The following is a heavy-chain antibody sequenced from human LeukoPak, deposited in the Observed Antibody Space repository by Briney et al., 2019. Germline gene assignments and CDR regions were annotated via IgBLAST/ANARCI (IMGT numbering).Heavy chain of an antibody. Sequence: PGGSLRLSCTASGFTFGDYATSWVRQAPGKGLEWVGFIRSKAYGGTTEYAASVKGRFTISREDSNSVAYVQMNSLKTEDTAVYYCTARRGGSRLDYWGQGTLVTVSS. V-gene: IGHV3-49*04. D-gene: IGHD1-26*01. CDR1: GFTFGDYA. CDR3: TARRGGSRLDY. CDR2: IRSKAYGGTT. J-gene: IGHJ4*02.